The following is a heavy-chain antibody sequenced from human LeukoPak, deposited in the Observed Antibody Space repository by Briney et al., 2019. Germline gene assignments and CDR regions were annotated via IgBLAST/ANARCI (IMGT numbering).Heavy chain of an antibody. V-gene: IGHV3-30*02. D-gene: IGHD3-10*01. CDR1: GFTFRSYG. Sequence: GGSLRLSCAASGFTFRSYGMHWVRQTPGKGLEWVAFIVYDGSKKYYADSVKGRFTISRDNSKNTLYLQMNSLRAEDTAVYYCAKEESSRYYYGHRYYYYYMDVWGKGTTVTISS. J-gene: IGHJ6*03. CDR2: IVYDGSKK. CDR3: AKEESSRYYYGHRYYYYYMDV.